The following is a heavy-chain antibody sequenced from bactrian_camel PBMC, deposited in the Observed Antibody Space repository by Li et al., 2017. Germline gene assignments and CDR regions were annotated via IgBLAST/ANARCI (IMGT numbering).Heavy chain of an antibody. D-gene: IGHD1*01. CDR1: GFTFDDSD. J-gene: IGHJ4*01. V-gene: IGHV3S63*01. CDR2: ISSDGST. Sequence: VQLVESGGGSVRTGGSLRLSCTASGFTFDDSDMGWYRQAPGNECELVSSISSDGSTYYADSVKGRFTISQDNAKNTVYLQMNSLKPEDTAMYYCAADSRPLIARNPLRPTEYTYWGQGTQVTVS. CDR3: AADSRPLIARNPLRPTEYTY.